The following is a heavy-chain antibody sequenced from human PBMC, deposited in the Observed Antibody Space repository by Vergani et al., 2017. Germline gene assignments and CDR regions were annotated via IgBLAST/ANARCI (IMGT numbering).Heavy chain of an antibody. D-gene: IGHD5-24*01. J-gene: IGHJ4*03. CDR3: AKGPTSSRGYFDH. CDR2: VFSSGST. V-gene: IGHV4-4*07. Sequence: QVHLNEAGPGLVKPSETLSLTCSVSTESISRYYWSWIRQPAGKGLEWIGRVFSSGSTVYNPALKSRVIMSLDTSKKQLSLNLTSVTAADTAVYYCAKGPTSSRGYFDHWGQGTLVIASS. CDR1: TESISRYY.